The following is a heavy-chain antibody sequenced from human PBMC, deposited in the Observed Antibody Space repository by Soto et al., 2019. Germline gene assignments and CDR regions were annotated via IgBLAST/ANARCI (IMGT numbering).Heavy chain of an antibody. J-gene: IGHJ6*02. D-gene: IGHD6-19*01. Sequence: GGSLRLSCAASGFTVSSNYMSWVHQAPGKGLEWVSVIYSGGSTYYADSVKGRFTISRDNSKNTLYLQMNSLRAEDTAVYYCARVGSVAGPPRHYYYYYGMDVWGQGTTVTVS. V-gene: IGHV3-53*01. CDR2: IYSGGST. CDR3: ARVGSVAGPPRHYYYYYGMDV. CDR1: GFTVSSNY.